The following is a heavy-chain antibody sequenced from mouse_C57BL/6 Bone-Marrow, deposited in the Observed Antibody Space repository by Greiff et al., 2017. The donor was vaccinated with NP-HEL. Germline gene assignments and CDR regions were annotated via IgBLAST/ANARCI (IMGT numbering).Heavy chain of an antibody. CDR3: AREENYYGSSPYFDY. J-gene: IGHJ2*01. CDR2: IYPRDGST. CDR1: GYTFTDHT. D-gene: IGHD1-1*01. V-gene: IGHV1-78*01. Sequence: VQLQQSDAELVKPGASVKISCKVSGYTFTDHTIHWMKQRPEQGLEWIGYIYPRDGSTKYNEKFKGKATLTADKSSSTAYMQLNSLTSEDSAVYFCAREENYYGSSPYFDYWGQGTTLTVSS.